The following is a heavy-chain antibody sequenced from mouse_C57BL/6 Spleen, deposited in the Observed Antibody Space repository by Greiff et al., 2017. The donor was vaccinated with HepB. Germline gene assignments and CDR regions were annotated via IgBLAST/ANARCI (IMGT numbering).Heavy chain of an antibody. V-gene: IGHV1-82*01. CDR1: GYAFSSSW. CDR2: IYPGDGDT. CDR3: ARDYGLNYFDY. D-gene: IGHD2-2*01. Sequence: LMESGPELVKPGASVKISCKASGYAFSSSWMNWVKQRPGKGLEWIGRIYPGDGDTNYNGKFKGKATLTADKSSSTAYMQLSSLTSEDSAVYFCARDYGLNYFDYWGQGTTLTVSS. J-gene: IGHJ2*01.